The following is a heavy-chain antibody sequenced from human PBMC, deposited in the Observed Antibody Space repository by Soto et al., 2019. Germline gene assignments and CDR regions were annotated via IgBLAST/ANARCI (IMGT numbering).Heavy chain of an antibody. J-gene: IGHJ4*02. V-gene: IGHV1-69*12. Sequence: QVQLVQSGAEVKKPGSSVKVSCTASGGTFSSYAISWVRQAPGQGLEWVGGIIPIFGTANYAQKFQGRVTITADESTSTAYMERSGLRCEDTAVYYCARGPYYFDYWGQGTLVTVSS. CDR1: GGTFSSYA. CDR2: IIPIFGTA. CDR3: ARGPYYFDY.